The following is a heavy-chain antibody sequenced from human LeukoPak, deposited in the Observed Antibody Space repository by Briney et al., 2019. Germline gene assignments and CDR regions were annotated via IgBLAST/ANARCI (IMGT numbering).Heavy chain of an antibody. CDR2: IKSITDGGTT. V-gene: IGHV3-15*01. D-gene: IGHD1-26*01. Sequence: GGSLRLSCAASEFTVSHAWMSWVRQAPGKGLEWVGRIKSITDGGTTDYAAPVKGRFTISRDDSKNTLYLQMTSLKTEDTAVYYCTTEWELLDYWGQGTLVTVSS. J-gene: IGHJ4*02. CDR1: EFTVSHAW. CDR3: TTEWELLDY.